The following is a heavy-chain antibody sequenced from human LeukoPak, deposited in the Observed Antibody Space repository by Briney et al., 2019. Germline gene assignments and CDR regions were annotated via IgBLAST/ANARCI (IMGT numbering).Heavy chain of an antibody. J-gene: IGHJ3*01. D-gene: IGHD3-22*01. CDR3: ARHRGYERTGYYFLDAFDC. CDR1: GGSISSYY. Sequence: SETLSLTCTVSGGSISSYYWSWIRQPPGKGLEWIGYIYISGSTDYNPSLKSRVTISLDTSKNLFSLKLSSLTAADTAVYYCARHRGYERTGYYFLDAFDCGGQGTMVTVSS. V-gene: IGHV4-4*09. CDR2: IYISGST.